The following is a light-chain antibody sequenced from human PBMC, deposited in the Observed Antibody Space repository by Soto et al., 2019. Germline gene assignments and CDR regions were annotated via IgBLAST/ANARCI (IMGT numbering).Light chain of an antibody. CDR2: GAS. CDR3: QQYNDWPPT. Sequence: EIVMTQSPATLSVSPGERATLSCRASHRVSSYLAWYQQKPGQAPRLLIYGASNRATGIPARFSGSGSGTEFTLTISSLQSEDFAVYYCQQYNDWPPTFGRGTKVDIK. V-gene: IGKV3-15*01. CDR1: HRVSSY. J-gene: IGKJ1*01.